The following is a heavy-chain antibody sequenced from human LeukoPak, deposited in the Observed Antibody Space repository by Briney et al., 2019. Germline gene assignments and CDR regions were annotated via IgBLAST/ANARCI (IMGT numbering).Heavy chain of an antibody. CDR2: INHNGNVN. Sequence: GGSLRLSCAASGFTFSSYWMNWARQAPGKGLEWVASINHNGNVNYYVDSVKGRFTISRDNAKNSLYLQMSNLRAEDTAVYFCAGGYYSSYYYGMDVWGQGTTVTVSS. CDR1: GFTFSSYW. D-gene: IGHD3-22*01. V-gene: IGHV3-7*03. J-gene: IGHJ6*02. CDR3: AGGYYSSYYYGMDV.